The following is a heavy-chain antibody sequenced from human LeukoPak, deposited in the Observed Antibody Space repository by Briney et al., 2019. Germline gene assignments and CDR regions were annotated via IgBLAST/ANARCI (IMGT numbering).Heavy chain of an antibody. Sequence: GGSLRLSCAASGFTFSSYSMHWVRQAPGKGLEWVAIISYDGSIKYYADSVKGRFTISRDDSKNTLYLQMSSLRAEDTAVYYCARDRQGHGDYAGFDYWGQGTLVTVSS. CDR1: GFTFSSYS. CDR2: ISYDGSIK. J-gene: IGHJ4*02. D-gene: IGHD4-17*01. V-gene: IGHV3-30-3*01. CDR3: ARDRQGHGDYAGFDY.